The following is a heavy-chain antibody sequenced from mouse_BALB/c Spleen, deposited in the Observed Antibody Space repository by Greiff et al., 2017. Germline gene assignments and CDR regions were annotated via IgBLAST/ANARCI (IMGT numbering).Heavy chain of an antibody. CDR2: ISDGGSYT. CDR1: GFTFSDYY. D-gene: IGHD2-10*02. J-gene: IGHJ4*01. V-gene: IGHV5-4*02. Sequence: EVKLVESGGGLVKPGGSLKLSCAASGFTFSDYYMYWVRQTPEKRLEWVATISDGGSYTYYPDSVKGRFTISRDNAKNNLYLQMSSLKSEDTAMYYCARAGYGNHYYAMDYWGQGTSVTVSS. CDR3: ARAGYGNHYYAMDY.